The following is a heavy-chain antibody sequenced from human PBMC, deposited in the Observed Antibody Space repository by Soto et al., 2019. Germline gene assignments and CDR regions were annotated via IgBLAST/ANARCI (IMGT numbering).Heavy chain of an antibody. D-gene: IGHD3-22*01. CDR3: ARYYDGSGNSDAFDI. V-gene: IGHV3-7*03. CDR1: GFSFPSYW. J-gene: IGHJ3*02. CDR2: IKEDGTEK. Sequence: LRLSCAASGFSFPSYWMTWVRQAPGKGLGWVTNIKEDGTEKFYVDSVKGRFTISRDNAKNSLYLEMNGLSADDTAIYYCARYYDGSGNSDAFDIWGQGTVVTVSS.